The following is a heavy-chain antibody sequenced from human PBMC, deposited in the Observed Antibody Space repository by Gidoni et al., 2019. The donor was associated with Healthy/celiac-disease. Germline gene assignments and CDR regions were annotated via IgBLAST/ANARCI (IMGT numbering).Heavy chain of an antibody. CDR1: GYTFTSYY. D-gene: IGHD1-26*01. V-gene: IGHV1-46*03. CDR3: AREAPPSVGATYYYYYGMDV. Sequence: QVQLVQSGAEVKKPGAPVKVSCKASGYTFTSYYMHWVRQAPGQGLEWMGIINPSGGSTSYAQKFQGRVTMTRDTSTSTVYMELSSLRSEDTAVYYCAREAPPSVGATYYYYYGMDVWGQGTTVTVSS. J-gene: IGHJ6*02. CDR2: INPSGGST.